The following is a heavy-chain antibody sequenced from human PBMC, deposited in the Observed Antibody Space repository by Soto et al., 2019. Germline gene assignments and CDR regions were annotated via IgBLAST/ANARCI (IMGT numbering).Heavy chain of an antibody. V-gene: IGHV4-61*08. CDR1: GGSISSGDYY. CDR3: ARHQELRYFDWPLGMDV. Sequence: SETLSLTCTVSGGSISSGDYYWSWIRQPPGTGLEWIGEINHSGSTNYNPSLKSRVTISVDTSKNQFSLKLSSVTAADTALYYCARHQELRYFDWPLGMDVWGQGTTDTVSS. D-gene: IGHD3-9*01. J-gene: IGHJ6*02. CDR2: INHSGST.